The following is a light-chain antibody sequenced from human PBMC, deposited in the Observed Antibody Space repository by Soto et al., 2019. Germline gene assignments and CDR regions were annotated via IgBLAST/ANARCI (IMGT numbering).Light chain of an antibody. CDR3: SSYTTTSTRV. J-gene: IGLJ2*01. V-gene: IGLV2-14*01. CDR2: DVS. Sequence: QLVLTQPASVSASPGQSITISCTGTSSDIGYYNSVSWYQQHPGTAPQLMIYDVSYRPSGISSRFSGSKSGNTASLTISGLQPEDEADYFCSSYTTTSTRVFGGGTKVTVL. CDR1: SSDIGYYNS.